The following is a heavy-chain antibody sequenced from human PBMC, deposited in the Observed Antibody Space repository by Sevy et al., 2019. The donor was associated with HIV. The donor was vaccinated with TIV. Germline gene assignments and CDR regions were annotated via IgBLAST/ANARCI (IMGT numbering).Heavy chain of an antibody. CDR1: GFTFSKYS. CDR2: FSFGCGRM. CDR3: VREGCTKPHDY. Sequence: GGSLRLSCAASGFTFSKYSMSWVRQAPGKGLEWVSTFSFGCGRMNYADSVKGRFTISRDDSKNTLYLQMNSLRAEDTAVYYCVREGCTKPHDYWGQGTLVTVSS. V-gene: IGHV3-23*01. J-gene: IGHJ4*02. D-gene: IGHD2-8*01.